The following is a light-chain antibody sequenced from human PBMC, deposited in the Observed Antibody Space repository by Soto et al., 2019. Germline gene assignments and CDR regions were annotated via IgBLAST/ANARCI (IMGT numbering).Light chain of an antibody. CDR1: QSISSN. CDR3: QQYVGSPIT. V-gene: IGKV3D-15*01. Sequence: EIVMTQSGAILSVSPGERVTLSCRANQSISSNLAWYQQKPGHTPRLLIYGATTRATGIPARFSGSGSETDFTLTIRRLEPEDFALYYCQQYVGSPITFGQGTRLEIK. J-gene: IGKJ5*01. CDR2: GAT.